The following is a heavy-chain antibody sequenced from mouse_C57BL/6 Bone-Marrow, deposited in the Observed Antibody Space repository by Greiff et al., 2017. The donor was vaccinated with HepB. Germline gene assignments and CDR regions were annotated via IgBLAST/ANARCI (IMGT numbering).Heavy chain of an antibody. Sequence: EVMLVESGGGLVKPGGSLKLSCAASGFTFSSYAMSWVRQTPEKRLEWVATISDGGSYTYYPDNVKGRFTISRDNAKNNLYLQMSHLKSEDTAMYYCARATMITTYDYWGQGTTLTVSS. CDR1: GFTFSSYA. V-gene: IGHV5-4*03. CDR2: ISDGGSYT. J-gene: IGHJ2*01. D-gene: IGHD2-4*01. CDR3: ARATMITTYDY.